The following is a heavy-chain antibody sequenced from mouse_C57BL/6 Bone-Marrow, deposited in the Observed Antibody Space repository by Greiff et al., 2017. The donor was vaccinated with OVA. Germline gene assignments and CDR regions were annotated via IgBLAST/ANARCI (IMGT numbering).Heavy chain of an antibody. J-gene: IGHJ1*03. V-gene: IGHV1-15*01. CDR3: TNFYYGSRHWYFDV. D-gene: IGHD1-1*01. CDR2: IDPETGGT. CDR1: GYTFTDYE. Sequence: VQLQQSGAELVRPGASVTLSCKASGYTFTDYEMHWVKQTPVHGLEWIGAIDPETGGTAYNQKFKGKAILTADKSSSAAYMGLRSLTSEDSAVYYCTNFYYGSRHWYFDVWGTGTTVTVSS.